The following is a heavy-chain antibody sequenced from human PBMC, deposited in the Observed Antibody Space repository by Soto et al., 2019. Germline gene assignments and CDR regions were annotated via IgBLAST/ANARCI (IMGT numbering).Heavy chain of an antibody. J-gene: IGHJ4*02. Sequence: GASVQVSRKVSGDTFPDYHMHWVRQAPGQGLEWIGWINPYNGDTNYAQKFQDWVTMTRDTSISTVYLELSSLRSEDTAIYYCARDLSSDAILGVVTYYFDNWGQGTLVTVSS. CDR3: ARDLSSDAILGVVTYYFDN. V-gene: IGHV1-2*04. CDR1: GDTFPDYH. CDR2: INPYNGDT. D-gene: IGHD3-3*02.